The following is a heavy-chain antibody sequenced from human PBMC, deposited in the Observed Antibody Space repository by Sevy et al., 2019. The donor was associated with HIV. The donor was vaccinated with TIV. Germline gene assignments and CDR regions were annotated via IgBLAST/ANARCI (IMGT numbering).Heavy chain of an antibody. D-gene: IGHD3-22*01. CDR3: AKDAFTVSDSRGRMAV. CDR1: GFTFDEYA. J-gene: IGHJ6*02. CDR2: ISSKSGSI. Sequence: GGSLRLSCAASGFTFDEYAMHWVRQAPGKGLEWVAGISSKSGSIGYADSVKGRFTSSRDNAKNSLYLQMNSLRGDDTALYYCAKDAFTVSDSRGRMAVWGQGTTVTVSS. V-gene: IGHV3-9*01.